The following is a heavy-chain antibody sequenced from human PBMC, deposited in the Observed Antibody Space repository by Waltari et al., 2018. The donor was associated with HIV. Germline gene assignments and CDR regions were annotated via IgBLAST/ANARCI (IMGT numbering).Heavy chain of an antibody. J-gene: IGHJ5*02. Sequence: QVQLQQWGAGLLKPSETLSLTCAVYGGTFSGYYWTWIRQAPGKGLEWIGEINHSGKTKYYPSLKEPLTLSDGTSKNQVSWRMKAVTGADTAIYYCAMEKSRASKWYGIFYYDAWGQGTLVSVPS. CDR3: AMEKSRASKWYGIFYYDA. D-gene: IGHD2-15*01. V-gene: IGHV4-34*02. CDR2: INHSGKT. CDR1: GGTFSGYY.